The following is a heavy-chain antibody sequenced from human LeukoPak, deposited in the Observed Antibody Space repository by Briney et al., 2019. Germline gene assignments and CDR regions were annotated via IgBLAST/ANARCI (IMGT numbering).Heavy chain of an antibody. Sequence: GGSLRLSCAASGFTFSSYSMNWVRQAPGKGLEWVSSISSSSSYIYYADSVKGRFTISRDNSKNTLYLQMNSLRAEDTAVYYCARARSGYFDYWGQGTLVTVSS. CDR3: ARARSGYFDY. V-gene: IGHV3-21*01. CDR2: ISSSSSYI. CDR1: GFTFSSYS. J-gene: IGHJ4*02. D-gene: IGHD2-15*01.